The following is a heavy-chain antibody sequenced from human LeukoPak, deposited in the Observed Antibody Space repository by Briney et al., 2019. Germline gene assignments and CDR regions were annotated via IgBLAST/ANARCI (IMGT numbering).Heavy chain of an antibody. CDR3: AKDRNSGSYYSPFDY. D-gene: IGHD1-26*01. CDR1: GFTFSSYG. Sequence: GGSLGLSCAASGFTFSSYGMHWVRQAPGKGLEWVAVISYDGSNKYYADSVKGRFTISRDNSKNTLYLQMNSLRAEDTAVYYCAKDRNSGSYYSPFDYWGQGTLVTVSS. V-gene: IGHV3-30*18. CDR2: ISYDGSNK. J-gene: IGHJ4*02.